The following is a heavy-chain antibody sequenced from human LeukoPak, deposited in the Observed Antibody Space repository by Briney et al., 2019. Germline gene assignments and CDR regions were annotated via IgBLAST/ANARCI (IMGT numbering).Heavy chain of an antibody. J-gene: IGHJ4*02. CDR1: GGPISGYY. CDR3: ARTSSDWYFVDC. D-gene: IGHD6-19*01. V-gene: IGHV4-59*01. CDR2: ISSSGST. Sequence: PSEPLSLTCTICGGPISGYYWIWIRQPPGEGRERIAYISSSGSTYYYPALRSRVTISVDTSKKQFPLKLSSVTAADTAIYYCARTSSDWYFVDCWGQGTLVTVSS.